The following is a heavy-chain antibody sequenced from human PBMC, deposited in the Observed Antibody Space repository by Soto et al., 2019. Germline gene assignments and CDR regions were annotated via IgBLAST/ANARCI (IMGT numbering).Heavy chain of an antibody. Sequence: SETLSLTCTVSGDSIISSDFYWGWVRQPPGKGLEWIGSIFYLGSSYYNPSLKSLVTMSVDTSKNQFPLRLSSVTAADTALYFCARHSLALRKNNWFDPWGQGIMVTVSS. V-gene: IGHV4-39*01. CDR2: IFYLGSS. J-gene: IGHJ5*02. CDR3: ARHSLALRKNNWFDP. CDR1: GDSIISSDFY. D-gene: IGHD3-3*02.